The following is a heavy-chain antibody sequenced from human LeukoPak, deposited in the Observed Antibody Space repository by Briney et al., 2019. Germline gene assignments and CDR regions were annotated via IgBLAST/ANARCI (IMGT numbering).Heavy chain of an antibody. D-gene: IGHD3-10*01. V-gene: IGHV1-69*13. Sequence: SVKVSCKASGGTFSSYAIRWVRQPPGQGLEWMGGIIPIFGTANYAQKFQGRVTITADESTSTAYMELSSPRSEDTAVYYCASRTRFGELLLPPYYYYYGMDVWGKGTTVTVSS. CDR2: IIPIFGTA. J-gene: IGHJ6*04. CDR3: ASRTRFGELLLPPYYYYYGMDV. CDR1: GGTFSSYA.